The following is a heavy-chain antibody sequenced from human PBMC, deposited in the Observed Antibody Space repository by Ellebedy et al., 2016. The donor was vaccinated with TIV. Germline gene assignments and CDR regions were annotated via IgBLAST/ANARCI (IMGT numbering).Heavy chain of an antibody. Sequence: GESLKISCAASGFTFSIYAMSWVRQAPGKGLEWVSLISGSGDRTYYADSVKGRFTISRDNSKDTLYVQMNSLRAEDTAVYYCAKDRIRIAAPGAFDSWGQGALVTVSS. CDR1: GFTFSIYA. CDR3: AKDRIRIAAPGAFDS. J-gene: IGHJ4*02. D-gene: IGHD6-13*01. CDR2: ISGSGDRT. V-gene: IGHV3-23*01.